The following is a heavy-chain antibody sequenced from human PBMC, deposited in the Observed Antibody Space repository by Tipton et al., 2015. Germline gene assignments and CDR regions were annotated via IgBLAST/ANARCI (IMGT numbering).Heavy chain of an antibody. J-gene: IGHJ6*02. CDR2: IYYSGST. Sequence: GLVKPSETLSLTCTVSGGSVNSGHYYWNWIRQPAGKGLECIGYIYYSGSTNYNPSLKSRVTISLDTSKDQFSLNLSSVTAADTAVYYCARDRTVSHYYYYGIDVWGQGTTVTVSS. D-gene: IGHD3/OR15-3a*01. CDR3: ARDRTVSHYYYYGIDV. CDR1: GGSVNSGHYY. V-gene: IGHV4-61*10.